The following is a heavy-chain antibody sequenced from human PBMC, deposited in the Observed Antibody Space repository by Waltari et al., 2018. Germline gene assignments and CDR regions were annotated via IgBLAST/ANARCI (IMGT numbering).Heavy chain of an antibody. V-gene: IGHV2-5*01. J-gene: IGHJ2*01. CDR1: GFSLSTSGVG. CDR3: AQLTTYDFWSGVAYWYFDL. Sequence: QITLKESGPTLVKPTQTLTLTCTFSGFSLSTSGVGVGWIRQPPGKALEWLALIYWNDDKRYIPSLKSRLTITKDTSKNQVVLTMTNMDPVDTATHYCAQLTTYDFWSGVAYWYFDLWGRGTLVTVSS. CDR2: IYWNDDK. D-gene: IGHD3-3*01.